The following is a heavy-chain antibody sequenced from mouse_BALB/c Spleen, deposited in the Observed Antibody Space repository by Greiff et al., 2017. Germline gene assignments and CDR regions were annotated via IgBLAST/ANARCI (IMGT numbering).Heavy chain of an antibody. V-gene: IGHV1-69*02. D-gene: IGHD2-2*01. CDR3: ARRYYGYDAEAMDY. J-gene: IGHJ4*01. CDR2: IDPSDSYT. CDR1: GYTFTSYW. Sequence: QVQLQQSGAELVKPGASVKLSCKASGYTFTSYWMHWVKQRPGQGLEWIGEIDPSDSYTNYNQKFKGKATLTVDKSSSTAYMQLSSLTSEDSAVYYCARRYYGYDAEAMDYWGQGTSVTVSS.